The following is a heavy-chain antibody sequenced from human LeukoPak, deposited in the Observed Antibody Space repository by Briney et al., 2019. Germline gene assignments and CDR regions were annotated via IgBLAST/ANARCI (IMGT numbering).Heavy chain of an antibody. CDR1: GFTFSSYS. CDR3: TTDPAYPANHELWFGELYEYYYGMDV. V-gene: IGHV3-15*01. J-gene: IGHJ6*02. CDR2: IKSKTDGGTT. Sequence: PGGSLRLSCAASGFTFSSYSMNWVRQAPGKGLEWVGRIKSKTDGGTTDYAAPVKGRFTISRDDSKNTLYLQMNSLKTEDTAVYYCTTDPAYPANHELWFGELYEYYYGMDVWGQGTTVTVSS. D-gene: IGHD3-10*01.